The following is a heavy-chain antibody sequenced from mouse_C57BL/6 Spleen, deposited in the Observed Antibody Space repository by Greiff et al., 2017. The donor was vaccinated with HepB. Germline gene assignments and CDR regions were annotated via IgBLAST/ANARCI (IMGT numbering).Heavy chain of an antibody. J-gene: IGHJ2*01. CDR2: ISYSGST. D-gene: IGHD1-1*01. CDR3: ARGGANYYGSSYSYYFDY. CDR1: GYSITSGYD. V-gene: IGHV3-1*01. Sequence: VQLQQSGPGMVKPSQSLSLTCTVTGYSITSGYDWHWIRHFPGNKLEWMGYISYSGSTNYNPSLKSRISITHDTSKNHFFLKLNSVTTEDTATYYCARGGANYYGSSYSYYFDYWGQGTTLTVSS.